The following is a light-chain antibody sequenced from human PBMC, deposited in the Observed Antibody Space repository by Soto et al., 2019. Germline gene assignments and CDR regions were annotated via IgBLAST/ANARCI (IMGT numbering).Light chain of an antibody. J-gene: IGKJ5*01. CDR1: QTRSHY. CDR2: AAY. V-gene: IGKV1-39*01. Sequence: DIQLTQSPSSLSAYVGDSVTITCRASQTRSHYLQWYQQKPGRAPKGLIHAAYRLQSGVRSRVSGSGSGTDFTLTISSLQPEDSGTYFCQQSYTPPITFGQGTRLEN. CDR3: QQSYTPPIT.